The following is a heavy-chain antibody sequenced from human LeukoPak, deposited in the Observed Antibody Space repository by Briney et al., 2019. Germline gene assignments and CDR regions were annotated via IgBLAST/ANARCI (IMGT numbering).Heavy chain of an antibody. CDR1: GFTFSAYS. V-gene: IGHV3-21*01. CDR2: ISTSGTYI. Sequence: GGSLRLSCAASGFTFSAYSMNWVRQAPGKGLEWVSSISTSGTYIYYADSLKGRFTISRDNAKNSLYLQMHSLRAEDTAVYYCARDLADYSDYWGQGTLVTVSS. D-gene: IGHD2-21*01. CDR3: ARDLADYSDY. J-gene: IGHJ4*02.